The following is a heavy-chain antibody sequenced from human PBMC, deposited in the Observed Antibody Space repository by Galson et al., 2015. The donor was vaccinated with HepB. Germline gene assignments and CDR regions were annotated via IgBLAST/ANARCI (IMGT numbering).Heavy chain of an antibody. CDR1: GFSFSSYS. V-gene: IGHV3-48*01. D-gene: IGHD4-11*01. CDR3: ARGREYSQRGFDY. CDR2: ISTSGSTI. J-gene: IGHJ4*02. Sequence: SLRLSCAASGFSFSSYSMNWVRQAPGKGLEWVSYISTSGSTIYHADSVKGRFTISRDNAKNSLYLQMNSLRAEDTAVYYCARGREYSQRGFDYWGQGTLVTVSS.